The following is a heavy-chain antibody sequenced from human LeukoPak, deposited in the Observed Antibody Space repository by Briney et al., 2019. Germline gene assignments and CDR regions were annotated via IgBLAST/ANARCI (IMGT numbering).Heavy chain of an antibody. CDR2: IYYSGTT. D-gene: IGHD6-19*01. V-gene: IGHV4-59*08. CDR3: ARHSSGWSDFDY. CDR1: GGSISTYY. Sequence: SESLSLTCTVSGGSISTYYWSWIRQPPGKGLEWIGYIYYSGTTTYNPSLKSRVTISVDTSKNQFSLKLSSVTAADTAVYYCARHSSGWSDFDYWGQGTLVTVSS. J-gene: IGHJ4*02.